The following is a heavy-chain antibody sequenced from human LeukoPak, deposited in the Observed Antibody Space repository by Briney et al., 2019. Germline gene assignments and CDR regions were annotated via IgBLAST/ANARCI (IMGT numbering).Heavy chain of an antibody. D-gene: IGHD4-17*01. CDR1: GFTFSTYA. CDR3: ARDDRYGDFHYFDY. CDR2: VRGSGSDT. V-gene: IGHV3-23*01. Sequence: GGSLRLSCAASGFTFSTYAMSWVRQAPGKGLEWVSAVRGSGSDTYYADSVKGRFTISRDNAKNSLYLQMNSLRAEDTAVYYCARDDRYGDFHYFDYWGQGTLVTVSS. J-gene: IGHJ4*02.